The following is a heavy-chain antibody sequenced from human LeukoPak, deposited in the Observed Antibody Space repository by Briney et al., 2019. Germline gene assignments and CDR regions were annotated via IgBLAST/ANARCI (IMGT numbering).Heavy chain of an antibody. J-gene: IGHJ4*02. CDR2: IYYSGST. Sequence: PSQTLSLTCTVSGGSISSGDYYWSWIRQPPGKGLEWIGYIYYSGSTYYNPSLKSRVTISVDTSKNQFSLKLSSVTAADTAVYYCARGLPCSSTSCYSAFDYWGQGTLVTVSS. CDR1: GGSISSGDYY. CDR3: ARGLPCSSTSCYSAFDY. V-gene: IGHV4-30-4*08. D-gene: IGHD2-2*02.